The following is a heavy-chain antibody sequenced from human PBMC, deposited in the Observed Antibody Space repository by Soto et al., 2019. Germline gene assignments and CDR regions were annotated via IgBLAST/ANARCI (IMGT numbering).Heavy chain of an antibody. J-gene: IGHJ6*02. CDR2: TYYRSKWYN. Sequence: SQTLSLTCAISGDSVSSNSAAWSWIRQSPSRGLEWLGRTYYRSKWYNDYAVSVRSRITINPDTSKNQFSLQLNSVTPEDTAVYYCARDLEYSSSRGYYYYGMDVWGQGTTVTVSS. V-gene: IGHV6-1*01. CDR3: ARDLEYSSSRGYYYYGMDV. D-gene: IGHD6-6*01. CDR1: GDSVSSNSAA.